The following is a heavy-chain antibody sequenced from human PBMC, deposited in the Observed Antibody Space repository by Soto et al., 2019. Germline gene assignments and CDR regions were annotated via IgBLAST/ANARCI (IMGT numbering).Heavy chain of an antibody. CDR3: ARTSSGWHSDY. CDR1: GYTFTSYA. CDR2: INAGNGNT. V-gene: IGHV1-3*01. D-gene: IGHD6-19*01. J-gene: IGHJ4*02. Sequence: ASVKVSCKASGYTFTSYAMHWVRQAPGQRLEWMGWINAGNGNTKYSQKFQGRVTITRDTSASTAYMELRSLRSDDTAVYYCARTSSGWHSDYWGQGTLVTVSS.